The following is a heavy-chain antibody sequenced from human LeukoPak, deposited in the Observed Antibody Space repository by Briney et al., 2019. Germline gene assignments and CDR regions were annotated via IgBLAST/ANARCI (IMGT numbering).Heavy chain of an antibody. V-gene: IGHV3-23*01. CDR1: GFTFSSSA. CDR2: VRTGGDT. J-gene: IGHJ4*02. Sequence: GGSLRLSCAASGFTFSSSAMSWLRQAPGKGLEWVSTVRTGGDTYYADTVKGRFTISRDNSKNTLYLQMSSPRADDTAVYYCAKYVSGTYYSGLDNWGQGTLVTVSS. D-gene: IGHD3-10*01. CDR3: AKYVSGTYYSGLDN.